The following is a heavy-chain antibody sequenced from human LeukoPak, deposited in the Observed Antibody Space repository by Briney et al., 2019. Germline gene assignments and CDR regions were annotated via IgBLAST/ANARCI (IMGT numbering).Heavy chain of an antibody. CDR1: GFTVSNYY. Sequence: GESLRLSCVASGFTVSNYYMSWVRQAPGKGLEWVSVIYSGGSAYSADPVKGRFTMSRDTSKNTLYLQMNSLRAEDTAVYYCVRMVTGWPNWIDPWGQGTLVTVSS. CDR2: IYSGGSA. D-gene: IGHD6-19*01. CDR3: VRMVTGWPNWIDP. V-gene: IGHV3-66*01. J-gene: IGHJ5*02.